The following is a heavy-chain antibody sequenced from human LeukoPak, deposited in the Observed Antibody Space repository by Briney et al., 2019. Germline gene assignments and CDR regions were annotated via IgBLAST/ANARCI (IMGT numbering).Heavy chain of an antibody. V-gene: IGHV3-7*01. CDR3: ARLTRGTTETY. D-gene: IGHD1-26*01. J-gene: IGHJ4*02. CDR2: INEDGSEK. Sequence: PGGSLRLSCAASRFTFSNYWMTWVRQAPGKGLEWVANINEDGSEKNYVDSVKGRFTISRDNAKNSLYLQVNSPRAEDTAVYYCARLTRGTTETYWGQGALVTVSS. CDR1: RFTFSNYW.